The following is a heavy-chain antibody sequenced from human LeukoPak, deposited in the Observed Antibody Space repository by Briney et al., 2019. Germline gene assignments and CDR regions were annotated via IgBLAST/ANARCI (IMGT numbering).Heavy chain of an antibody. Sequence: SETLSLTCAVSGYSISSGYYWGWIRQPPGKGLEWIGSIYHSGSTYYNPSLKSRVTISVDTSKNQFSLKLSSVTAADTAVYYCARLPPRGQQQVLDTFDIWGQGTMVTVSS. J-gene: IGHJ3*02. V-gene: IGHV4-38-2*01. CDR3: ARLPPRGQQQVLDTFDI. CDR2: IYHSGST. CDR1: GYSISSGYY. D-gene: IGHD6-13*01.